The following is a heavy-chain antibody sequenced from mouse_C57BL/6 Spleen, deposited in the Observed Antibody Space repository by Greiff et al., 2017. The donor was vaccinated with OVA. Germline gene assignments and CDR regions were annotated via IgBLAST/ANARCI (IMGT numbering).Heavy chain of an antibody. J-gene: IGHJ4*01. D-gene: IGHD2-4*01. CDR2: IRNKANNHAT. CDR1: GFTFSDAW. Sequence: DVMLVESGGGLVQPGGSMKLSCAASGFTFSDAWMDWVRQSPEKGLEWVAEIRNKANNHATYYAESVKGRFTISRDDSKSSVYLQMNSLRAEDTGIYYCTRYYDYDYAMDYWGQGTSVTVSS. CDR3: TRYYDYDYAMDY. V-gene: IGHV6-6*01.